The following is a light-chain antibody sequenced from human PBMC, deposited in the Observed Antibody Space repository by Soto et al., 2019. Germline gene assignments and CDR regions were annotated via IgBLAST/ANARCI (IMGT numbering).Light chain of an antibody. J-gene: IGKJ1*01. CDR1: QTIGTY. V-gene: IGKV1-39*01. CDR3: QQSYNTLLT. CDR2: DAS. Sequence: IEVTQSPSSLAASLGDRVTITCRASQTIGTYVNWYRQKSGAAPELLIYDASTLQSGVPSRFRGGASVRDLTLTISSLQLDDFATYYCQQSYNTLLTLGQRTKVDIK.